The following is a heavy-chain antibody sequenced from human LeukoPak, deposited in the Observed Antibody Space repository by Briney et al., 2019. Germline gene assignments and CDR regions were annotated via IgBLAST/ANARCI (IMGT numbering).Heavy chain of an antibody. CDR1: GGSFSGYY. D-gene: IGHD3-3*01. Sequence: KPSETLSLTCAVYGGSFSGYYWSWIRQPPGKGLEWIGEINHSGSTNYNPSLKSRVTISVDTSKNQFSLKLSSVTAADTAVYYCAREGRSLLRFLRTHTNWFDPWGQGTLVTVSS. V-gene: IGHV4-34*01. J-gene: IGHJ5*02. CDR2: INHSGST. CDR3: AREGRSLLRFLRTHTNWFDP.